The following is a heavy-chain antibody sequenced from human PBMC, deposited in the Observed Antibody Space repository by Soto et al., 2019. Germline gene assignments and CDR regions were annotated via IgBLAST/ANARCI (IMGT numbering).Heavy chain of an antibody. CDR3: ARWSGVGVAGMDV. D-gene: IGHD3-10*01. J-gene: IGHJ6*02. CDR1: GDSINSGDYY. Sequence: QVQLQESGPRLVKPLQTLSLTCTVSGDSINSGDYYWSWIRQPPGRGLEWVGYSFYSGITDYNPSLKSRMTISMETSKNHFSLRLNSVTAPGTAVYFCARWSGVGVAGMDVWGQGTTVSVSS. V-gene: IGHV4-30-4*01. CDR2: SFYSGIT.